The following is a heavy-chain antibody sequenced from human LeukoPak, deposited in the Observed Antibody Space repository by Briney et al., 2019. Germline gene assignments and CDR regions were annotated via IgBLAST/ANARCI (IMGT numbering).Heavy chain of an antibody. V-gene: IGHV4-59*01. CDR3: ARARRAVADYFDY. CDR2: IYFSGSI. CDR1: DGSISSYY. J-gene: IGHJ4*02. Sequence: PSETLSLTCTVADGSISSYYWNWIRQPPGKGLEWIGYIYFSGSINYNPSLKSRVTISIDTSKNQFSLKLSSVTAADTAVYYCARARRAVADYFDYWGQGTLVTVPS. D-gene: IGHD6-19*01.